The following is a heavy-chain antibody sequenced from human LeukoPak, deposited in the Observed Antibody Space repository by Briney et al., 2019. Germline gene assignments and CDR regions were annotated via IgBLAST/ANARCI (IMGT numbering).Heavy chain of an antibody. CDR2: ISRNGNSV. D-gene: IGHD5-12*01. CDR3: AKGLHIVLENVVSPIDR. V-gene: IGHV3-9*01. CDR1: GFRFDDYA. Sequence: QPGRSLRLSCAVSGFRFDDYAMYWVRQGPGKGLEWVSGISRNGNSVAYADSVKGRFTVSRDNAKNSLYLQMNSLRPEDTALYHCAKGLHIVLENVVSPIDRWGQGTLVSVSS. J-gene: IGHJ5*02.